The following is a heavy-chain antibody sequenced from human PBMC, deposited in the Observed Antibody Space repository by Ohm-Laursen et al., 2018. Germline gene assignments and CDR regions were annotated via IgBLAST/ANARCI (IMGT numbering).Heavy chain of an antibody. Sequence: SLRLSCAASGFTFSDPYMTWVRQAPGKGLEGVSVIYSGGSTYYADSVKGRFIISRDNSKNTLYVQMNSLRVEDTAVYYCAKDSVVVPAANDAFDMWGQGTMVTVSS. J-gene: IGHJ3*02. D-gene: IGHD2-2*01. CDR3: AKDSVVVPAANDAFDM. CDR2: IYSGGST. CDR1: GFTFSDPY. V-gene: IGHV3-53*01.